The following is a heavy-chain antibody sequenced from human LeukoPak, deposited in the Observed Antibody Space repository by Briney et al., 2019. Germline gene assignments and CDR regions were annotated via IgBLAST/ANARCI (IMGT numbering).Heavy chain of an antibody. CDR3: ARDANYACVADQ. J-gene: IGHJ4*01. CDR1: GFTFGSYC. Sequence: GGSLRLSCAASGFTFGSYCMHWVRQAPGKGLVWVSRLNTDGSSTDYADSVKGRFTISRDNAKNTLYLQMNSLRAEDTAVYYCARDANYACVADQWGHGNLVTVSS. D-gene: IGHD3-16*01. V-gene: IGHV3-74*01. CDR2: LNTDGSST.